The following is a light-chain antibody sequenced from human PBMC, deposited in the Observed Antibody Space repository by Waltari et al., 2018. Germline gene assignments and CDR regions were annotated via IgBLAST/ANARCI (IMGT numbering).Light chain of an antibody. J-gene: IGLJ3*02. Sequence: QSVLTQPPSVSGAPRHRVTISCPGRGPTIGAGHDVPWYQQLPRAAPKLLIYGSTSRPLGVPARFFGSTSGTSASLAITGLQAEDEADYYCQSYDTSLSVVFGGGTKLTVL. CDR3: QSYDTSLSVV. CDR1: GPTIGAGHD. V-gene: IGLV1-40*01. CDR2: GST.